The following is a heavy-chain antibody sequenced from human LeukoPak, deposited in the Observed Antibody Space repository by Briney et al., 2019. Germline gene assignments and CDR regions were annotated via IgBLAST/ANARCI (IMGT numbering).Heavy chain of an antibody. Sequence: GASVKVSCKASGYTFIDYEINWERQATGQGLEWMGWMNPNSGNRGYAQKFQGRVTMTRNTSISTAYMELSSLSSEDTAVYYCARGLESYGAITGGYWGQGTLVTVSS. CDR1: GYTFIDYE. D-gene: IGHD4-17*01. CDR2: MNPNSGNR. CDR3: ARGLESYGAITGGY. J-gene: IGHJ4*02. V-gene: IGHV1-8*01.